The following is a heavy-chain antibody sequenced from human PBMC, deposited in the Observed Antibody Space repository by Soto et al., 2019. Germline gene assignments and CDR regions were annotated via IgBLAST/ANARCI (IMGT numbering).Heavy chain of an antibody. CDR2: ISYDGSNK. V-gene: IGHV3-30*18. D-gene: IGHD3-10*01. CDR3: AKGIDSPAMVRGVGGMDV. CDR1: GFTFSSYG. Sequence: QVQLVESGGGVVQPGRSLRLSCAASGFTFSSYGMHWVRQAPGKGLEWVAVISYDGSNKYYADSVKGRFTISRDNSKNTXXMQMNSMRAEDTAVYYCAKGIDSPAMVRGVGGMDVWGQGTTVTVSS. J-gene: IGHJ6*02.